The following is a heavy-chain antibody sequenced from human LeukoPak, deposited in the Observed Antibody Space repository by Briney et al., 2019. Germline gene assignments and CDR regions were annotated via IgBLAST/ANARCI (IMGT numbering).Heavy chain of an antibody. CDR2: IKQDGSEK. J-gene: IGHJ4*02. CDR3: AKKCAGGSCYSDYFDY. CDR1: GFTFSSYW. D-gene: IGHD2-15*01. Sequence: GGSLRLSCAASGFTFSSYWISWVRLAPGKGLEWVANIKQDGSEKYYVDSVKGRFTISRDNSKNTLYLQMNSLRAEDTAVYYCAKKCAGGSCYSDYFDYWGQGTLVTVSS. V-gene: IGHV3-7*03.